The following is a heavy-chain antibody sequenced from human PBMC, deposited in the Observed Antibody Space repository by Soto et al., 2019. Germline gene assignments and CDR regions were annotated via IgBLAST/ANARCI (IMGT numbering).Heavy chain of an antibody. CDR2: IKSTSDGGTT. CDR3: TTKNGYTAPTEY. D-gene: IGHD6-13*01. J-gene: IGHJ4*02. V-gene: IGHV3-15*01. CDR1: GLTFSSAW. Sequence: EVHLVESGGGLVKPGGSLRLSCGGSGLTFSSAWMTWVRQAPGKGLEWVGHIKSTSDGGTTEYAALVEGRFTISRDDSENTLYLQMYSLKSEDTAVYYCTTKNGYTAPTEYWGQGTLVTVSS.